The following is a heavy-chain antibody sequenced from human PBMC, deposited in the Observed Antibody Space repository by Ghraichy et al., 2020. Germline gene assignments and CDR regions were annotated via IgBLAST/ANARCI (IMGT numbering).Heavy chain of an antibody. Sequence: GESLNISCAVSGFTFASQGMHWVRQAPGKGLEWVTLLRSDGNNKFYADSVKGRFTISRDDSKNTLYLQMNSLRVEDTGVDYCARGVKQWRGFDYWGQGVLVTVSS. D-gene: IGHD6-19*01. V-gene: IGHV3-30*02. J-gene: IGHJ4*02. CDR2: LRSDGNNK. CDR3: ARGVKQWRGFDY. CDR1: GFTFASQG.